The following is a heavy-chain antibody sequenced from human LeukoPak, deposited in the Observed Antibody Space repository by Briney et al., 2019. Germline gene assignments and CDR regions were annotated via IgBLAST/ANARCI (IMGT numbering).Heavy chain of an antibody. D-gene: IGHD2-8*02. Sequence: GESLKISCKGSGYSSTSYWIAWLRQMPGKGLESMVIIYPTDSDTRYSPSFQGQVTISADKSISTAYLHCSSLKASDTAMYYCARQAACTGGICYSRVSDAFEIWGQGTTVTVSS. CDR1: GYSSTSYW. J-gene: IGHJ3*02. CDR3: ARQAACTGGICYSRVSDAFEI. CDR2: IYPTDSDT. V-gene: IGHV5-51*01.